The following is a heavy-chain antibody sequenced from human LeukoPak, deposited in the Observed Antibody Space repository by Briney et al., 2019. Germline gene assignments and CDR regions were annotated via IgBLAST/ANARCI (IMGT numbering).Heavy chain of an antibody. CDR1: EFTFTSYA. V-gene: IGHV3-23*01. Sequence: GALRLSCAASEFTFTSYAMSWVRQAPGKGLEWVSGISGSGGNTYYADSVKGRFTISRDNAKNSLYLQMNSLRAEDTAVYYCARDPAALRNYYYYGMDVWGQGTTVTVSS. CDR2: ISGSGGNT. D-gene: IGHD6-13*01. J-gene: IGHJ6*02. CDR3: ARDPAALRNYYYYGMDV.